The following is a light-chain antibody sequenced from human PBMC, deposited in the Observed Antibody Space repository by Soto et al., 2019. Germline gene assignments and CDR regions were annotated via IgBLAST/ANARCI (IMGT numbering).Light chain of an antibody. CDR2: RAT. J-gene: IGLJ1*01. V-gene: IGLV7-43*01. Sequence: QAVVTQEPSLTVSPGETVTLTCASNTGAVTGDYYPNWFQQKPGQAPRTLIYRATNRQSWTPARFSGSLLGGKAALTLSAVQPEDEADYYCLLAYGGAYVFGSGTKLTVL. CDR1: TGAVTGDYY. CDR3: LLAYGGAYV.